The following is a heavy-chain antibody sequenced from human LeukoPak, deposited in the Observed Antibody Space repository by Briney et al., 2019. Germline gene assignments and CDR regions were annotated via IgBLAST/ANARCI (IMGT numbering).Heavy chain of an antibody. CDR1: GFTLSSYA. CDR2: VSASGSAT. J-gene: IGHJ5*02. Sequence: GGSLRLSCAASGFTLSSYAMTWVRQPPGKGLEWVSTVSASGSATYYADSVKGRFTISRDNAKNTLHLQMNSLRVEDTAFYYCAKEGPTGTSLVGPGGNWFDPWGLGTLVTVAS. CDR3: AKEGPTGTSLVGPGGNWFDP. V-gene: IGHV3-23*01. D-gene: IGHD1-1*01.